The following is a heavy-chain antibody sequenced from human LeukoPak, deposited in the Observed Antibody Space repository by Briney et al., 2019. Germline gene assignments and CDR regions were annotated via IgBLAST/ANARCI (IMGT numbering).Heavy chain of an antibody. CDR2: IYYSGST. Sequence: PPETLSLTRTVSGGSISSSSYYWGWIRQPPGKGLEWIGSIYYSGSTYYNPSLKSRVTISVDTSKNQFSLKLSSVTAADTAVYYCARLMGRVGHYWGQGTLVTVSS. J-gene: IGHJ4*02. D-gene: IGHD3-10*01. CDR1: GGSISSSSYY. V-gene: IGHV4-39*01. CDR3: ARLMGRVGHY.